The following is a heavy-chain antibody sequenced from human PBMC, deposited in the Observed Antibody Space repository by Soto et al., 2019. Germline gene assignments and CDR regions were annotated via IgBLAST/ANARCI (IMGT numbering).Heavy chain of an antibody. J-gene: IGHJ4*02. V-gene: IGHV3-53*02. Sequence: EVQLVETGGGLIQPGGSLRLSCAASGFNVSSKYMSWVRKAPGKGLEWVAVLYTGGYTFYIDSVKGRFTISRDNSKNMLYLQMNSLTAEDTAVYYCASLDWNTDYWGQGTLVTVSS. CDR3: ASLDWNTDY. D-gene: IGHD1-1*01. CDR1: GFNVSSKY. CDR2: LYTGGYT.